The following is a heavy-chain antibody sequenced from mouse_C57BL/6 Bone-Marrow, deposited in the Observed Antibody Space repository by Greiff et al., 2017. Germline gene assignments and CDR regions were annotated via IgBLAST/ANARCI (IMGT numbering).Heavy chain of an antibody. V-gene: IGHV1-82*01. Sequence: QVQLQQSGPELVKPGASVKISWKASGYAFSSSWMNWVKQRPGKGLEWIGRIYPGDGDTNYNGKFKGKATLTADKSSSTAYMQLSSLTSEDSAVYVCASSSHYYAMDYWGQGTSVTVSA. J-gene: IGHJ4*01. CDR3: ASSSHYYAMDY. CDR2: IYPGDGDT. CDR1: GYAFSSSW.